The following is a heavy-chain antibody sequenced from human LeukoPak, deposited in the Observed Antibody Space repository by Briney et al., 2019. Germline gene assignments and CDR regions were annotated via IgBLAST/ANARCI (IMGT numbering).Heavy chain of an antibody. CDR3: ARPAVAGLRAGGYDY. CDR1: GFTFSSYA. Sequence: GGSLRLSCATSGFTFSSYAMHWVRQAPGKGLVRVSRISSDGSIINYADSVKGRFTISSDNAKNTLYLQMNSLRVEDTAVYYCARPAVAGLRAGGYDYWGQGTLVTVSS. J-gene: IGHJ4*02. CDR2: ISSDGSII. D-gene: IGHD6-19*01. V-gene: IGHV3-74*01.